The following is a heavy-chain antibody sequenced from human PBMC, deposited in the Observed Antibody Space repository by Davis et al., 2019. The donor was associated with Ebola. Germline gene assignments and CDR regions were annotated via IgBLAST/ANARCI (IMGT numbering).Heavy chain of an antibody. D-gene: IGHD6-6*01. CDR1: GFTFNTYG. CDR2: ISDDGSYK. V-gene: IGHV3-30*03. Sequence: PGGSLRLSCTASGFTFNTYGMHWVRQAAGKGLEWLAVISDDGSYKYYGGSVRGRFTISRDNSKETVYLQVNSLRAEDTAVYYCARAPWVGHSSSDYWGQGTLVTVSS. CDR3: ARAPWVGHSSSDY. J-gene: IGHJ4*02.